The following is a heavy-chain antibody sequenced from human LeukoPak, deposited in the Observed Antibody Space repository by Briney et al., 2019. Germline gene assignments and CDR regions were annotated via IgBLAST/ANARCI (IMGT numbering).Heavy chain of an antibody. CDR2: VSASGRST. CDR3: AKHEFYYDFLTGPHFDY. V-gene: IGHV3-23*01. J-gene: IGHJ4*02. CDR1: GFTFSSYA. Sequence: GGSLRLSCAASGFTFSSYAMSWVRQTPGKGLEWVSTVSASGRSTYYADSVQGRFSISRDMSENTLNLLINSLRVEDTAIYYCAKHEFYYDFLTGPHFDYWGQGTLVTVSS. D-gene: IGHD3-9*01.